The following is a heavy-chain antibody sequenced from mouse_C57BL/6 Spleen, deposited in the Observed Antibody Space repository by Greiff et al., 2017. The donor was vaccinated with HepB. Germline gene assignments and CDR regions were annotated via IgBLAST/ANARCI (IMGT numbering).Heavy chain of an antibody. CDR3: VRHQRERDYAMDY. CDR2: IRSKSNNYAT. V-gene: IGHV10-1*01. J-gene: IGHJ4*01. CDR1: GFSFNTYA. Sequence: EVHLVESGGGLVQPKGSLKLSCAASGFSFNTYAMNWVRQAPGKGLEWVARIRSKSNNYATYYADSVKDRFTISRDDSESMLYLQMNNLKTEDTAMYYCVRHQRERDYAMDYWGQGTSVTVSS.